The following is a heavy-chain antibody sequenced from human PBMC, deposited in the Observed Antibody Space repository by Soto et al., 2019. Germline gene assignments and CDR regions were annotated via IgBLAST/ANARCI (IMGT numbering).Heavy chain of an antibody. Sequence: ASVKVSCKASGFTFTSSAVQWVRQARGQRLEWIGWIVVGSGNTIYTQKFKERITITRDMSTSTAYVELSSLRSEDTAAYYCAARGAGGSWCSGMDVWGQGTTVTVSS. D-gene: IGHD6-13*01. J-gene: IGHJ6*02. V-gene: IGHV1-58*01. CDR3: AARGAGGSWCSGMDV. CDR1: GFTFTSSA. CDR2: IVVGSGNT.